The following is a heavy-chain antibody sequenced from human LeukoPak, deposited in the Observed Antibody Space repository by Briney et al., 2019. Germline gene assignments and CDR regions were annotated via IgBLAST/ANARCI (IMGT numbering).Heavy chain of an antibody. D-gene: IGHD3-22*01. CDR1: GFTFSSYS. V-gene: IGHV3-21*01. J-gene: IGHJ6*02. CDR3: ARSYDSSGYYYYYYGMDV. CDR2: ISSSSSYI. Sequence: GGSLRLSCAASGFTFSSYSMNWVRQAPGKGLEWVSSISSSSSYIYYADSVKGRFTISRDNAKNSLYLQMNSLRDEDTAVYYCARSYDSSGYYYYYYGMDVWGQGTTVTVSS.